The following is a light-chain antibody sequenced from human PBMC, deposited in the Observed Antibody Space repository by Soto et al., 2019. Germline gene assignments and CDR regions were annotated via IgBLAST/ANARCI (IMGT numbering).Light chain of an antibody. CDR2: KAS. Sequence: DIQMTQSPSTLSASVGGRVTISCRASQNINILLAWYQQKPGKVPKLLIYKASSLESGVPSRFSGSGSGTDFTLTISSLQPDDFATYYCQHYYTYPYTFGQGTKLEIK. J-gene: IGKJ2*01. CDR1: QNINIL. CDR3: QHYYTYPYT. V-gene: IGKV1-5*03.